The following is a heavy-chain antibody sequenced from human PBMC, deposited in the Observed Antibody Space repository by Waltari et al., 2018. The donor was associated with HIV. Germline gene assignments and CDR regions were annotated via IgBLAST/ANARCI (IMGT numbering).Heavy chain of an antibody. CDR3: ASLRGGSYHN. J-gene: IGHJ4*02. D-gene: IGHD1-26*01. Sequence: QLQLQESGPGLVKPSETLSLTCGVSGDSISSSSYYWSWIRQSPGKGLEWIGSIYYTGSTYYKPSLKSRVSISVDTSKNQFSLKLTSVTAADAAVFYCASLRGGSYHNWGQGTLVTVSS. V-gene: IGHV4-39*01. CDR2: IYYTGST. CDR1: GDSISSSSYY.